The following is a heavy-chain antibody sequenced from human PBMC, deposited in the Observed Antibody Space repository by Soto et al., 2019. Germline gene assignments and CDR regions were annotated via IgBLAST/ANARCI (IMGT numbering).Heavy chain of an antibody. CDR2: INHSGST. CDR3: ARLQGYCITTGCYGHYAMDV. J-gene: IGHJ6*02. V-gene: IGHV4-34*01. Sequence: PSETLSLTCAVYGGSFSGYYWSCIRQPPGKGLEWIGEINHSGSTNYNPSLKSRVTISVDTSKNQFSLKLSSVTAADTAVYYCARLQGYCITTGCYGHYAMDVWGQGTTVTV. D-gene: IGHD2-2*01. CDR1: GGSFSGYY.